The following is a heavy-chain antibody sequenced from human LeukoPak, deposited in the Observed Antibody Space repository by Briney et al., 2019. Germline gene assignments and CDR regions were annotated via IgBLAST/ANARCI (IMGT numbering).Heavy chain of an antibody. CDR2: IWYDGSNK. Sequence: TGGSLRLSCAASGFTFSSYGMHWVRQAPGKGLEWVAVIWYDGSNKYYADSVKGRFTISRDNSKNTLYLQMNSLRAEDTAVYYCARDCDTHRPLNWFDPWGQGTLVTVSS. D-gene: IGHD2-2*02. CDR3: ARDCDTHRPLNWFDP. V-gene: IGHV3-33*01. CDR1: GFTFSSYG. J-gene: IGHJ5*02.